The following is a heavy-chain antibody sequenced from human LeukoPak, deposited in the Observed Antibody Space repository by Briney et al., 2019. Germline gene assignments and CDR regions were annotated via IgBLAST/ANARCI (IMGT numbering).Heavy chain of an antibody. Sequence: GESLKISCQGSGYSFSNFWIGWVRQMPGKGLEWMGIIYSGDPDTRYSPSFQGQVIISADRSVNTVYLQWDSLKASDTATYYCARREASANFDYWGQGTLVTVSS. CDR1: GYSFSNFW. CDR2: IYSGDPDT. CDR3: ARREASANFDY. J-gene: IGHJ4*02. D-gene: IGHD2-15*01. V-gene: IGHV5-51*01.